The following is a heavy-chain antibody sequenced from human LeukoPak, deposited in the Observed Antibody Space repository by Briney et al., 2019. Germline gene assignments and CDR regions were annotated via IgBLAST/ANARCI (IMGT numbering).Heavy chain of an antibody. D-gene: IGHD3-9*01. V-gene: IGHV1-2*02. CDR2: INPNSGGT. J-gene: IGHJ4*02. CDR1: GYTFTGYY. CDR3: ARGPLLRYFDWLLGY. Sequence: ASVKVSCKASGYTFTGYYMHWVRQAPGQGLEWMGWINPNSGGTNYAQKFQGRVTMTRDTSISTAYMELSRLRSDDTAVYYCARGPLLRYFDWLLGYWGQGTLVTVSS.